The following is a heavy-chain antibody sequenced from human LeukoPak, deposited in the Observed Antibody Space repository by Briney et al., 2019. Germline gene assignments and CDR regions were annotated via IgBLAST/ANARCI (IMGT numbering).Heavy chain of an antibody. D-gene: IGHD5-24*01. CDR2: ISYDGSNK. CDR1: GFTFSSNV. V-gene: IGHV3-30-3*01. Sequence: GGSLRLSCAASGFTFSSNVMHWVRQAPGKGLEWVAVISYDGSNKHYADSVKGRFTISRDNSKNTLYLQMNSLRAEDTAVFYCARGGLQFFPYFDFWGQGTLVTVSS. J-gene: IGHJ4*02. CDR3: ARGGLQFFPYFDF.